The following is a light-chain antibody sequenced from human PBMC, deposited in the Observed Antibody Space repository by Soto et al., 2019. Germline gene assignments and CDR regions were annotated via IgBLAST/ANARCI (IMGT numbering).Light chain of an antibody. CDR3: QQRYSTSGPFT. CDR2: AAS. CDR1: QSISSY. J-gene: IGKJ3*01. V-gene: IGKV1-39*01. Sequence: DLQMTQSPSSLSASVGDRVTITCRASQSISSYLNWYQQKPGKAPKLLIYAASSLQSGVPSRFSGSGSGTEFTLPISSIQPEDFATYYCQQRYSTSGPFTFGPGTKVDIK.